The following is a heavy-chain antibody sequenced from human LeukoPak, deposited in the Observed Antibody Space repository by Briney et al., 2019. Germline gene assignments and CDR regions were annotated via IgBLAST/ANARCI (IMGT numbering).Heavy chain of an antibody. CDR2: IYYSGST. Sequence: SETLSLTCTVSGGSISSYYWSWIRQPPGKGLEWIGYIYYSGSTNYNPSLKSRVTISVDTSKNQSSLKLSSVTAADTAVYYCARDGPSANWFDPWGQGTLVTVSS. J-gene: IGHJ5*02. CDR3: ARDGPSANWFDP. CDR1: GGSISSYY. V-gene: IGHV4-59*01.